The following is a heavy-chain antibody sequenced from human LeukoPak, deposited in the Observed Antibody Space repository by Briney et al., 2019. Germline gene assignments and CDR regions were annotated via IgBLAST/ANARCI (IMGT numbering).Heavy chain of an antibody. CDR3: ARGQVSVLRFLEWLSFDY. CDR1: GGSISSYY. CDR2: INHSGST. Sequence: SETLSLTCTVSGGSISSYYWSWIRQPPGKGLEWIGEINHSGSTNYNPSLKSRVTISVDTSKNQFSLKLSSVTAADTAVYYCARGQVSVLRFLEWLSFDYWGQGTLVTVSS. D-gene: IGHD3-3*01. J-gene: IGHJ4*02. V-gene: IGHV4-34*01.